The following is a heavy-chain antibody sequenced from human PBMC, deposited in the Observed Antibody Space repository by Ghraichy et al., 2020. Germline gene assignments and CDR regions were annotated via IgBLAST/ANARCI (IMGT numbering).Heavy chain of an antibody. CDR3: ARERGSNYASSFDY. V-gene: IGHV4-59*01. CDR1: GGSISSYY. J-gene: IGHJ4*02. D-gene: IGHD4/OR15-4a*01. CDR2: IYYSGST. Sequence: GSLRLSCTVSGGSISSYYWSWIRQPPGKGLEWIGYIYYSGSTNFNTSLKSRVTISVDTSKNQFSLKLSSVTAADTVVYYCARERGSNYASSFDYWGQGTLVTVSS.